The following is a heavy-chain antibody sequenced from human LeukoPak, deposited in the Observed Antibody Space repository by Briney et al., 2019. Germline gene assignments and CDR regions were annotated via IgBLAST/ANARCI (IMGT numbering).Heavy chain of an antibody. CDR1: SGSFGSYS. CDR2: IYHSGST. Sequence: PSETLSLTCTVSSGSFGSYSWSWIRQPPGKGLEWIGYIYHSGSTYYNPSLKSRVTISVDRSKNQFSLKLSSVTAADTAVYYCARAGSSTYLWNWFDPWGQGTLVTVSS. CDR3: ARAGSSTYLWNWFDP. D-gene: IGHD2-2*01. V-gene: IGHV4-30-2*01. J-gene: IGHJ5*02.